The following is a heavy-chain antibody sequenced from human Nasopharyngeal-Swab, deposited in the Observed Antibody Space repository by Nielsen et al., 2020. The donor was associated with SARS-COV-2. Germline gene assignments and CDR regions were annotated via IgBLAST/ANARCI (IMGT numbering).Heavy chain of an antibody. D-gene: IGHD4-23*01. CDR3: ARDLGGFGGY. Sequence: LSLTGAASGFSFSTFWMHWVRQVPGEGLVWVSRINTDGRRTNYAESVKGRFTISRDNVKNMLYLQMNNLRPEDTAVYYCARDLGGFGGYWGQGTLATVSS. CDR2: INTDGRRT. CDR1: GFSFSTFW. J-gene: IGHJ4*02. V-gene: IGHV3-74*01.